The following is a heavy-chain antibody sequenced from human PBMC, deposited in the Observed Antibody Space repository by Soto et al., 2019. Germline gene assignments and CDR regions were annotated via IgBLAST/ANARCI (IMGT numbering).Heavy chain of an antibody. J-gene: IGHJ4*02. Sequence: PGGSLRLSCEASGFTFSRVSMHWVRQFPGKGLEWVASGSSASSETWYSDSVKGRFIISRDNAQNSLFLQMNTLRPDDSAIYYCARVAYWGPGTQVTVSS. CDR1: GFTFSRVS. CDR3: ARVAY. CDR2: GSSASSET. V-gene: IGHV3-21*01.